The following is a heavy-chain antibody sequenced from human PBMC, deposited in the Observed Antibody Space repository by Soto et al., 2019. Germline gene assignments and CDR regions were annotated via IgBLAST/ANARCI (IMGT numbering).Heavy chain of an antibody. Sequence: GGSLRLSCAASGFTFSTYSMNWVRQAPGKGLEWVSYISSSSSTIFYTDSVKGRFTVSRDNAKNTLYLQMNSLRAEDTAVYYCARAYCGGDCYSYFDYWGQGTLVTVSS. CDR1: GFTFSTYS. D-gene: IGHD2-21*02. V-gene: IGHV3-48*01. CDR2: ISSSSSTI. J-gene: IGHJ4*02. CDR3: ARAYCGGDCYSYFDY.